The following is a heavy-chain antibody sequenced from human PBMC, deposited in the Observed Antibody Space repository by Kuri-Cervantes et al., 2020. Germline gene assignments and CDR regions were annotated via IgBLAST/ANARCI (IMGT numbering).Heavy chain of an antibody. D-gene: IGHD6-13*01. CDR2: IWYDGSNK. CDR1: GFTFSSYG. V-gene: IGHV3-33*01. Sequence: GGSLRLSCAASGFTFSSYGMHWVRQAPGKGLEWVAVIWYDGSNKYYADSVKGRFTISRDNSKNTLYLQMNSLRAEDTAVYYCAREYVGDSSSWYSDGMDVWGQGTTVTVSS. J-gene: IGHJ6*02. CDR3: AREYVGDSSSWYSDGMDV.